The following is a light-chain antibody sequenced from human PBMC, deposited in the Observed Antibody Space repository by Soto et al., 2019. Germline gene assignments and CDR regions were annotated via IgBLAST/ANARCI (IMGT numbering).Light chain of an antibody. CDR1: QSVSSDY. CDR3: QQYGSSTTWT. V-gene: IGKV3-20*01. J-gene: IGKJ1*01. Sequence: EIVLTQAPGTLSLSPGERATLSCRGSQSVSSDYLAWYQQKPGQAPRRLIYGSSSRATGIPDRFGGSGSGTDFPLTISRLEPEDFAVYYCQQYGSSTTWTFGQGTKV. CDR2: GSS.